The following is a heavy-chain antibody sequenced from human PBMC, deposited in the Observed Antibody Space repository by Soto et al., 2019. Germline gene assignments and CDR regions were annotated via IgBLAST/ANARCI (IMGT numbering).Heavy chain of an antibody. CDR3: TTDLVYPPQPGIAAAGKNYYYYMDV. J-gene: IGHJ6*03. D-gene: IGHD6-13*01. Sequence: GGSLRLSCAASGFTFSNAWMSWVRQAPGKGLEWVGRIKSKTDGGTTDYAAPVKGRFTISRDDSKNTLYLQMNSLKTEDTAVYYCTTDLVYPPQPGIAAAGKNYYYYMDVWGKGTTVTVSS. CDR2: IKSKTDGGTT. CDR1: GFTFSNAW. V-gene: IGHV3-15*01.